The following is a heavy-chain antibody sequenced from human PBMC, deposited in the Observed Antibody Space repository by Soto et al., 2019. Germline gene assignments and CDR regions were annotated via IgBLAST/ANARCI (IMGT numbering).Heavy chain of an antibody. V-gene: IGHV4-59*01. CDR1: GGSISSYY. CDR2: IYYSGST. D-gene: IGHD3-3*01. Sequence: SETLSLTCTVSGGSISSYYWSWIRQPPGKGLEWIGYIYYSGSTNYNPSLKSRVTISVDTSKNQFSLKLSSVTAADTAVYYCARFGILDFWSGYYSGNFDYWGQGTLVTVSS. CDR3: ARFGILDFWSGYYSGNFDY. J-gene: IGHJ4*02.